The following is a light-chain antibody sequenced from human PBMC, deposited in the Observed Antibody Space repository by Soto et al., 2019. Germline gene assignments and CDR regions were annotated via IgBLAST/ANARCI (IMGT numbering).Light chain of an antibody. CDR2: EVS. CDR3: SSYAGSNTYV. Sequence: QSVLTQPPSASVSPGQSVTFSCTGTSSDVGGYNYVSWYQQHPGKAPKLMIYEVSKRPSGVPDRFSGSKSGNAASLTVSGLQAEDEADYYCSSYAGSNTYVFGTGTKVTVL. J-gene: IGLJ1*01. V-gene: IGLV2-8*01. CDR1: SSDVGGYNY.